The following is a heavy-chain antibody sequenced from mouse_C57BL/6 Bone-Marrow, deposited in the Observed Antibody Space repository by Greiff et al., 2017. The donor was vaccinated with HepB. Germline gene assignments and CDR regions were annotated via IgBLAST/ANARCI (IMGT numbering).Heavy chain of an antibody. Sequence: VQLQQSGAELAKPGASVKLSCKASGYTFTSYWMHWVKQRTGQGLEWIGYINPSSGYTKYNQKFKDKATLTADKSSSTAYMQLSSLTYEDSAVYYCARWGVLRALYFDYWGQGTTLTVSS. V-gene: IGHV1-7*01. CDR2: INPSSGYT. CDR3: ARWGVLRALYFDY. J-gene: IGHJ2*01. D-gene: IGHD1-1*01. CDR1: GYTFTSYW.